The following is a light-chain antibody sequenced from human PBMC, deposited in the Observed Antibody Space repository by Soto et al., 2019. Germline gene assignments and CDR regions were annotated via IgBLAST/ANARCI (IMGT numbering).Light chain of an antibody. CDR2: SNT. CDR3: GSYASATLI. Sequence: QSVLTQPPSVSGAPGQRVTISCTGSSSNIGPGYDVHWYQQLPGTAPKLLIYSNTNRPSGVPDRFSGSRSGTSASLAITGLQAEDEADYYCGSYASATLIFGGGTKLTVL. V-gene: IGLV1-40*01. J-gene: IGLJ2*01. CDR1: SSNIGPGYD.